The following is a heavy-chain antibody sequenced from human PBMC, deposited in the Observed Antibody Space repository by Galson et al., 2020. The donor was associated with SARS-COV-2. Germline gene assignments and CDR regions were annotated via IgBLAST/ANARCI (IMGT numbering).Heavy chain of an antibody. V-gene: IGHV1-18*01. J-gene: IGHJ3*02. CDR1: GYTFTSYG. CDR3: ARDNGWFGELSRADAFDI. CDR2: ISAYNGNT. Sequence: ASVKVSCKASGYTFTSYGISWVRQAPGQGLEWMGWISAYNGNTNYAQKLQGRVTMTTDTSTSTAYMELRSLGSDDPAVYYCARDNGWFGELSRADAFDIWGQGTMVTVSS. D-gene: IGHD3-10*01.